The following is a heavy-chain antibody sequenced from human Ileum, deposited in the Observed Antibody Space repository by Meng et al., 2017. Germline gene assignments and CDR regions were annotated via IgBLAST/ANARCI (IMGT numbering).Heavy chain of an antibody. Sequence: GESLKISCAVSGCDVGSNYMSWIRQAPGKGLEWVSTLRGDGRIYYADSGKGRFTISRDNSKNTLYLQMNSLRPEDTAVYYCARPPPVGSSLDYWGPGTLVTVSS. CDR3: ARPPPVGSSLDY. CDR2: LRGDGRI. D-gene: IGHD6-13*01. J-gene: IGHJ4*02. V-gene: IGHV3-66*02. CDR1: GCDVGSNY.